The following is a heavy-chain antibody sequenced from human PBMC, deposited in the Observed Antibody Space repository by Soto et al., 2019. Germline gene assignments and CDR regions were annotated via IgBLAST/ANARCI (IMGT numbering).Heavy chain of an antibody. D-gene: IGHD3-22*01. CDR3: ARGYHYYDTSGYDKWDAFDI. CDR2: ISSSSSYI. Sequence: EVQLVESGGGLVKPGGSLRLSCAASGFAFSSYSMNWVRQAPGKGLEWVSSISSSSSYIYYADSVKGRFTISRDNAKNSLYLQMISLRAEDTAVYYCARGYHYYDTSGYDKWDAFDIWGQGTMLTVSS. J-gene: IGHJ3*02. V-gene: IGHV3-21*01. CDR1: GFAFSSYS.